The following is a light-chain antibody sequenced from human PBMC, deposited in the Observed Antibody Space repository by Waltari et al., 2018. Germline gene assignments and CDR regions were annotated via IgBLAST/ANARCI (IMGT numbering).Light chain of an antibody. Sequence: QSALTQPASVSGSPGQSITISCTGTSSDVGGSNYVSWYQQHPGKAPKLMIFDVSKRPTGGANRGSGSKSGSTASLTTSGLQAEDEADLYCNSDTSSSTWVFGGGTKLTVL. CDR3: NSDTSSSTWV. CDR2: DVS. V-gene: IGLV2-14*01. J-gene: IGLJ3*02. CDR1: SSDVGGSNY.